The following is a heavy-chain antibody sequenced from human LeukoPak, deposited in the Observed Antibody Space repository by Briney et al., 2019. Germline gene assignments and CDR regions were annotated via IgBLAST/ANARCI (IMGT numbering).Heavy chain of an antibody. CDR3: ARTGPGDDWFPCYYYYYMDV. Sequence: SETLFLTCTVPGGSISSSSYSSGWIRQPPGKGLEWTGRIYYSVSIYYNPSLKSRVTISVDTSKSQFSLKLSSVTAADTAVYYCARTGPGDDWFPCYYYYYMDVWGKGTTVTISS. CDR2: IYYSVSI. D-gene: IGHD3-9*01. V-gene: IGHV4-39*01. CDR1: GGSISSSSYS. J-gene: IGHJ6*03.